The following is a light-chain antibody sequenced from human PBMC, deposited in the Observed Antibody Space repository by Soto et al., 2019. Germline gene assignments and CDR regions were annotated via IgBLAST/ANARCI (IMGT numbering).Light chain of an antibody. CDR1: SSDVGGYNY. CDR3: SSYTSSSTPRYV. V-gene: IGLV2-14*01. CDR2: DVS. Sequence: QSVLTQPASVSGSPGQSITISCTGTSSDVGGYNYVSWYQQHPGKAPKLMIYDVSNRPSGVSNRFSGSKSGNTASLTISGLQAEDEADYYCSSYTSSSTPRYVFGTGTEVTVL. J-gene: IGLJ1*01.